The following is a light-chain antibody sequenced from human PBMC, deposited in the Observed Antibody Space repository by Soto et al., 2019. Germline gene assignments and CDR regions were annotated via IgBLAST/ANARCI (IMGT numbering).Light chain of an antibody. CDR3: LQDYSYPWT. V-gene: IGKV1-6*01. J-gene: IGKJ1*01. Sequence: AIQLTQSPSSLPASVGDRVTINCRASQGIRNDLGWYQQKPGKAPKLLIYAASSLQSGVPSRFSGSASGTDFTLTISSLQPEDFATYYCLQDYSYPWTFGQGTKVDIK. CDR1: QGIRND. CDR2: AAS.